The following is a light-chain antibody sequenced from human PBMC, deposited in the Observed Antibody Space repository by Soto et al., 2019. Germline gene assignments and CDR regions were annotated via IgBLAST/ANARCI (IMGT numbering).Light chain of an antibody. CDR2: DAS. V-gene: IGKV1-5*01. J-gene: IGKJ1*01. CDR1: QSIRTW. CDR3: QQYNAYSRT. Sequence: DVQMTQSPSTLSASVGDRVTITCRASQSIRTWLAWYQQKPGKAPKLLIYDASSLESGVPSRFSGSGSGTEFTLTSTSLQPDDFATYYCQQYNAYSRTFGQGTKVEIK.